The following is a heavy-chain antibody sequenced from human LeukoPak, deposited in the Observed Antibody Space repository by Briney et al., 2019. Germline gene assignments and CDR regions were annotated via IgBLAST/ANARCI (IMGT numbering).Heavy chain of an antibody. CDR1: GYTLTELS. J-gene: IGHJ3*02. Sequence: ASVKVSCKVSGYTLTELSMRWVRQAPGKGLEWMGGFDPEDGETIYAQKFQGRVTMTEGTSTDTAYMELSSLRSEDTAVYYCATFMITFGVDAFDIWGQGTMVTVSS. V-gene: IGHV1-24*01. D-gene: IGHD3-16*01. CDR3: ATFMITFGVDAFDI. CDR2: FDPEDGET.